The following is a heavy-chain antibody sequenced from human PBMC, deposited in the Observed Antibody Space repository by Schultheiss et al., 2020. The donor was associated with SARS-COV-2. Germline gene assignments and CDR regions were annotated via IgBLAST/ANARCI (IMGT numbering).Heavy chain of an antibody. CDR1: GYSFTSYW. J-gene: IGHJ4*02. D-gene: IGHD5-18*01. V-gene: IGHV5-51*01. Sequence: GGSLRLSCKGSGYSFTSYWIGWVRQMPGKGLEWMGIIYPDDSDTTYSPSFQGQVRISADKSISTAYLQWSGLKASDTAMYYCARRSAMDRESNFDYWGQGTLVTVSS. CDR3: ARRSAMDRESNFDY. CDR2: IYPDDSDT.